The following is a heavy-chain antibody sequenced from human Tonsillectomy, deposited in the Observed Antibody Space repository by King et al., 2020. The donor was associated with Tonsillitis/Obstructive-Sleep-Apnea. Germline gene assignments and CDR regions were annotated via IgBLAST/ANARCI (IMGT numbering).Heavy chain of an antibody. CDR3: AQFWGSSSGWNN. CDR1: GFSLRTSGVG. CDR2: IYWDDDK. Sequence: TLKESGPTLVKPTQTLTLTCTFSGFSLRTSGVGVGWIRQPPGKALEWLAFIYWDDDKRYSPSLKSRLTSTKDSSKNQVVLTMTNMDPVDTATYYCAQFWGSSSGWNNWGQGTLVTVSS. J-gene: IGHJ4*02. D-gene: IGHD6-19*01. V-gene: IGHV2-5*02.